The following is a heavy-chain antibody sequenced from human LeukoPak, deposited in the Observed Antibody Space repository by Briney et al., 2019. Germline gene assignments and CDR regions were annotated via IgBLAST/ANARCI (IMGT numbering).Heavy chain of an antibody. D-gene: IGHD2/OR15-2a*01. V-gene: IGHV4-4*02. CDR1: GGSITSSKW. J-gene: IGHJ3*02. CDR2: SYHSGST. Sequence: SGTLSLTCAVSGGSITSSKWWTWVRQPPRKGLEWIGESYHSGSTNYNPSLKSRVTISVDKSKKQFSLKLSSVTAADTAVYYCARLSPDGFDIWGQGTMVTVFS. CDR3: ARLSPDGFDI.